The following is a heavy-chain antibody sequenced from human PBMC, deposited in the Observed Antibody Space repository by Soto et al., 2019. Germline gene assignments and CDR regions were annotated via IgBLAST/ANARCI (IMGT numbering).Heavy chain of an antibody. J-gene: IGHJ4*02. CDR3: VRSFGWYAIDY. V-gene: IGHV4-4*02. Sequence: QVLLQESGPGLVQPSGTLSLFCAVSGVSISSNYYWGWVRQPPGKGLEWLGDISHIGSVNYSPSLMSRVTISMDRSENQFSLKLNSVTAADTAVYYCVRSFGWYAIDYWGQGTLVIVSS. D-gene: IGHD6-19*01. CDR2: ISHIGSV. CDR1: GVSISSNYY.